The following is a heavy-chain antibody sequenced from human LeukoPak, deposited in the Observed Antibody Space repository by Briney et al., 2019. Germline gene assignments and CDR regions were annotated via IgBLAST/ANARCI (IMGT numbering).Heavy chain of an antibody. V-gene: IGHV4-4*07. CDR2: IYTSGST. CDR3: ARDQGHYDFWSTYYYYYMDD. CDR1: GGSISSYY. J-gene: IGHJ6*03. D-gene: IGHD3-3*01. Sequence: SETLSLTCTVSGGSISSYYWSWIRQPAGKGLEWIGRIYTSGSTNYNPSLKSRVTMSVDTSKNQFSLKLSSVTAADTAVYYCARDQGHYDFWSTYYYYYMDDWGKGTTVTVSS.